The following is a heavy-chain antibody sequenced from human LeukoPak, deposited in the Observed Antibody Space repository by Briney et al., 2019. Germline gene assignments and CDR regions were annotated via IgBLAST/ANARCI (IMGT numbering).Heavy chain of an antibody. D-gene: IGHD1-1*01. J-gene: IGHJ4*02. CDR1: GYTFTGYY. Sequence: GASVKVSCKASGYTFTGYYMHWVRQAPGQGLEWMGWINSNSGDTGYAQNFQGRVTMTRDTSISTLYLDLSSLRSDDTAVYYCARYSLRSNWLFDYWGQGTLVTVSS. CDR2: INSNSGDT. V-gene: IGHV1-2*02. CDR3: ARYSLRSNWLFDY.